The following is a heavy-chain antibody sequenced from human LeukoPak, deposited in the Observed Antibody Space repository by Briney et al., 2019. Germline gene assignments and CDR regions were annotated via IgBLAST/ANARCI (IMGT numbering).Heavy chain of an antibody. CDR2: IWYDGSNK. CDR1: GFTFSSYG. V-gene: IGHV3-33*06. Sequence: GGSLRLSCAASGFTFSSYGMHWVRQAPGKGLEWVAVIWYDGSNKYYADSVKGRFTISRDNSKNTLYLQMNSLRAEDTAVYYCAKRTGYYIGSAFDIWGRGTMVTVSS. D-gene: IGHD3/OR15-3a*01. CDR3: AKRTGYYIGSAFDI. J-gene: IGHJ3*02.